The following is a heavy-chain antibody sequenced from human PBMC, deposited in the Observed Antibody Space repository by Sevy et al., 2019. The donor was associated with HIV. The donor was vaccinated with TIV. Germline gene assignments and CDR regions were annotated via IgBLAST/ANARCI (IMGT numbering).Heavy chain of an antibody. V-gene: IGHV3-48*03. Sequence: GGSLRLSCTASGFTFSSYEMNWVRQAPGKGLEWVSYISNSGSNIYYSDSVKGRFTISRDNAKNSLYLQMNSLRAEDTAVYYCARDLPPSATTVAHFDYWGRGTLVTFSS. CDR2: ISNSGSNI. D-gene: IGHD4-17*01. J-gene: IGHJ4*02. CDR1: GFTFSSYE. CDR3: ARDLPPSATTVAHFDY.